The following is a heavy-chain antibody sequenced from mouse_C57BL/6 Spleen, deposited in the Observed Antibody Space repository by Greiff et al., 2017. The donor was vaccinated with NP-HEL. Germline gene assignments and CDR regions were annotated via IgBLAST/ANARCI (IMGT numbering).Heavy chain of an antibody. CDR2: IDPSDSYT. Sequence: QVQLKQPGAELVMPGASVKLSCKASGYTFTSYWMPWVKQRPGQGLEWIGEIDPSDSYTNYNQKFKGKSTFTVDKSSSTAYMQLSSLTSEDSAVYYCARRFGNYYGSSYGYWGQGTTLTVSS. J-gene: IGHJ2*01. CDR3: ARRFGNYYGSSYGY. V-gene: IGHV1-69*01. D-gene: IGHD1-1*01. CDR1: GYTFTSYW.